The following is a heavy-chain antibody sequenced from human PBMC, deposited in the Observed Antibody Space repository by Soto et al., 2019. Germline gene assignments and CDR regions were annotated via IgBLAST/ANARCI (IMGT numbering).Heavy chain of an antibody. CDR2: IWYDGSNK. Sequence: GGSLRLSCAASGFTFSSYGMHWVRQAPGKGLEWVAVIWYDGSNKYYADSVKGRFTISRDNSKNTLYLQINSLRAEDTAVYYCARDQFVPHYGSGIGGMDVWGQGTTVTVSS. D-gene: IGHD3-10*01. J-gene: IGHJ6*02. CDR3: ARDQFVPHYGSGIGGMDV. V-gene: IGHV3-33*01. CDR1: GFTFSSYG.